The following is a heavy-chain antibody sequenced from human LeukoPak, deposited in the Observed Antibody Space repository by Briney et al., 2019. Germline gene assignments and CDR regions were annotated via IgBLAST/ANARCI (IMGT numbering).Heavy chain of an antibody. CDR1: GGSISSGSYY. CDR3: ASGASWIWFGELIPGAFDI. V-gene: IGHV4-61*02. Sequence: SQTLSLTCTVSGGSISSGSYYWSWIRQPAGKGLEWIGRIYTSGSTNYNPSLKSRVTISVDTSKNQFSLKLSSVTAADTAVYYCASGASWIWFGELIPGAFDIWGQGTMVTVSS. CDR2: IYTSGST. J-gene: IGHJ3*02. D-gene: IGHD3-10*01.